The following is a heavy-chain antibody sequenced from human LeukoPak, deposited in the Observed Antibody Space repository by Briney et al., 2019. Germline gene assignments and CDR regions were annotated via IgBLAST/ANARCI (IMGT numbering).Heavy chain of an antibody. J-gene: IGHJ4*02. Sequence: PSETLSLTCTVSGGSINNYYWNWIRQPPGKGLEWIGYIYYSGSTNYNPSLKSRVTISVDTSKNQFSLKLSSVTAADTAVYYCARTYYDSSGWYDYWGQGTLVTVSS. V-gene: IGHV4-59*01. CDR2: IYYSGST. CDR3: ARTYYDSSGWYDY. D-gene: IGHD3-22*01. CDR1: GGSINNYY.